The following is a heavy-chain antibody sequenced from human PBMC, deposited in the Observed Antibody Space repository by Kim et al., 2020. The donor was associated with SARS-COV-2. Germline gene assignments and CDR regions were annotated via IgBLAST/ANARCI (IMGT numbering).Heavy chain of an antibody. CDR1: GFTFSSYA. D-gene: IGHD3-16*02. V-gene: IGHV3-23*01. CDR3: AKDLYDYVWGSYRPVYYGMDV. J-gene: IGHJ6*02. Sequence: GGSLRLSCAASGFTFSSYAMSWVRQAPGKGLEWVSAISGSGGSTYYADSVKGRFTISRDNSKNTLYLQMNSLRAEDTAVYYCAKDLYDYVWGSYRPVYYGMDVWGQGTTVTVSS. CDR2: ISGSGGST.